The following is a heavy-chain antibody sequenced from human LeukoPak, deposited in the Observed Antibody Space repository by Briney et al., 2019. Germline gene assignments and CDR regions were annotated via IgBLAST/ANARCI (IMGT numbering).Heavy chain of an antibody. Sequence: GGSLRLSCAASGFTFSTYAMSWVRQAPRKGLEWVSSISGSGGDTHYADSVKGRFTISRDNSKNTLFLQMNSLRAEDTAVYYCAKQRTYFDYWGQGTLVTVSS. D-gene: IGHD3/OR15-3a*01. V-gene: IGHV3-23*01. CDR1: GFTFSTYA. CDR2: ISGSGGDT. CDR3: AKQRTYFDY. J-gene: IGHJ4*02.